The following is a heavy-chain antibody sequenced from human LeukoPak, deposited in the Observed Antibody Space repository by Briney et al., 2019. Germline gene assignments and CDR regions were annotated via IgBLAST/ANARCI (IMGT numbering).Heavy chain of an antibody. CDR3: ARDGGGLDY. CDR2: IYYSGST. Sequence: PSETLSLTCTVSGGSISSDDYYWSWIRRPPGKGLEWIGYIYYSGSTYYNPSLKSRVTISVDTSKNQFSLKLSSVTAADTAVYYCARDGGGLDYWGQGTLVTVSS. D-gene: IGHD3/OR15-3a*01. J-gene: IGHJ4*02. V-gene: IGHV4-30-4*08. CDR1: GGSISSDDYY.